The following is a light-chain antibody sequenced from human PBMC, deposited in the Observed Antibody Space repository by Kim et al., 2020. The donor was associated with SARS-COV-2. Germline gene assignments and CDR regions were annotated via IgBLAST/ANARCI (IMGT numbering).Light chain of an antibody. CDR1: QSISRY. CDR3: QETYSNFRC. CDR2: VAS. V-gene: IGKV1-39*01. J-gene: IGKJ3*01. Sequence: AAVGDKVTIPCRASQSISRYLNWYQQKPGKAPRLLIYVASSLQSGVPSRFSGSGSGTEFALTISSLQPEDFATYYCQETYSNFRCFGPGTKVDIK.